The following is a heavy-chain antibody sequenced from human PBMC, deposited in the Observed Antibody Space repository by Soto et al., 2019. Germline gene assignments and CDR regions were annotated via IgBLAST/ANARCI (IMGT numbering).Heavy chain of an antibody. CDR2: VYQTKFA. J-gene: IGHJ4*02. CDR1: GGSVTSGGHS. D-gene: IGHD3-16*01. CDR3: ARGDTRLDELPHNY. Sequence: SETLSLTCVVSGGSVTSGGHSWSWIRQAPGKGLEWVGSVYQTKFAYYNPSLRSRVAISLDRSNNQVSLRMTSVTAADTAMYYCARGDTRLDELPHNYWVQGKLVIVSS. V-gene: IGHV4-30-2*01.